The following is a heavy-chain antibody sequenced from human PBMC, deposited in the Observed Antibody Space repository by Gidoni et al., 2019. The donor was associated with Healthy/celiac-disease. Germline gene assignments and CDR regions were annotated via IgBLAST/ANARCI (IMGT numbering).Heavy chain of an antibody. CDR2: ISGSGGST. V-gene: IGHV3-23*01. J-gene: IGHJ4*02. Sequence: EVQLLESGGGLVQPGGSLRLSCAASGFTFCSYAMSWVRQAPGKGLEWVSAISGSGGSTYYADSVKGRFTISRDNSKNTLYLQMNSLRAEDTAVYYCAKDSRHIVVVTPRYWGQGTLVTVSS. CDR1: GFTFCSYA. CDR3: AKDSRHIVVVTPRY. D-gene: IGHD2-21*02.